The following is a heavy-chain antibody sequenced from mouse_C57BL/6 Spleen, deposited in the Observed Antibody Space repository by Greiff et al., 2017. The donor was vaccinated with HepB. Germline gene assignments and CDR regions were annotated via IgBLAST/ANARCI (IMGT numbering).Heavy chain of an antibody. CDR3: ARDGGYYGY. CDR1: GFTFSSYA. D-gene: IGHD1-1*01. Sequence: EVQGVESGGGLVKPGGSLKLSCAASGFTFSSYAMSWVRQTPEKRLEWVATISDGGSYTYYPDNVKGRFTISRDNAKNNLYLQMSHLKSEDTAMYYCARDGGYYGYWGQGTTLTVSS. J-gene: IGHJ2*01. CDR2: ISDGGSYT. V-gene: IGHV5-4*01.